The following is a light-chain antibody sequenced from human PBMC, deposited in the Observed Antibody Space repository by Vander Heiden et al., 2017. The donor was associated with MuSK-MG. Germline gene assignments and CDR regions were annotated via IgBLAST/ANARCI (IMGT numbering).Light chain of an antibody. CDR3: QSYDNSLTVYVV. Sequence: QSVLTQPPSVSGATGQRVTISCTGSSSNIGAGYDVHWCQQLPGTAPNLLIYGNNNRPSGVPDRFSGSKSGTSASLAITGLQAEDEADYYCQSYDNSLTVYVVFGGGTKLTVL. CDR1: SSNIGAGYD. CDR2: GNN. J-gene: IGLJ2*01. V-gene: IGLV1-40*01.